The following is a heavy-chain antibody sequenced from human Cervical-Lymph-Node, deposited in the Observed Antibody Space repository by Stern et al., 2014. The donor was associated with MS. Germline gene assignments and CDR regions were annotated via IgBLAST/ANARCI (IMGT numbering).Heavy chain of an antibody. J-gene: IGHJ3*02. CDR2: IYYRGGT. D-gene: IGHD3-10*01. CDR1: RGSVSSSSYY. CDR3: ASQRGLDAFDI. V-gene: IGHV4-39*01. Sequence: VQLVESGPGLVKPPETLSLTCTVSRGSVSSSSYYWGWIRQSPGRGLEWIGSIYYRGGTFYSPSLKSRVTISVDTSKNHFSLRLPFVTAADTAVYYCASQRGLDAFDIWGQGTMVTVSS.